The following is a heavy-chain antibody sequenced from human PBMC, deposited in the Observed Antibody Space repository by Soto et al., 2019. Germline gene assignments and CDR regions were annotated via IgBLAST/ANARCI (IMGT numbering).Heavy chain of an antibody. Sequence: GGSLRLSCAASGFTFSSYGMHWVRQALGKGLEWVAVISYDGSNKYYADSVKGRFTISRDNSKNTLYLQMNSLRAEDTAVYYCAKDGYCSSTSCYLYYFDYWGQGTLVTVSS. CDR1: GFTFSSYG. J-gene: IGHJ4*02. D-gene: IGHD2-2*03. CDR3: AKDGYCSSTSCYLYYFDY. V-gene: IGHV3-30*18. CDR2: ISYDGSNK.